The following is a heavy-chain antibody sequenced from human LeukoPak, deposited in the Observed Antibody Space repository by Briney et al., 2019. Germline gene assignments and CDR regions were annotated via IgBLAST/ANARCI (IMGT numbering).Heavy chain of an antibody. J-gene: IGHJ4*02. V-gene: IGHV3-30-3*01. Sequence: PGGSLRLSCVASGFTFSHSWMTWVRQAPGKGLEWVAVISYDGSNKYYADSVKGRFTISRDNSKNTLYLQMNSLRAEDTAVYYCAASWFGELGFDYWGQGTLVTVSS. CDR1: GFTFSHSW. CDR3: AASWFGELGFDY. D-gene: IGHD3-10*01. CDR2: ISYDGSNK.